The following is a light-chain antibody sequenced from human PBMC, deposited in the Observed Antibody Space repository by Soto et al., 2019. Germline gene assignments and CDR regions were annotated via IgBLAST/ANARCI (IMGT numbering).Light chain of an antibody. CDR3: QKYNSAPQT. V-gene: IGKV1-27*01. Sequence: IEMTQCPSSLSASVGDRVTITCRASQTISTYLHWYQQKPGKVPKLLIYAASTLQSGVPSRFSGSGSGTDFTRTISSLQPEDVETDYCQKYNSAPQTFGQGTKVDIK. CDR2: AAS. CDR1: QTISTY. J-gene: IGKJ1*01.